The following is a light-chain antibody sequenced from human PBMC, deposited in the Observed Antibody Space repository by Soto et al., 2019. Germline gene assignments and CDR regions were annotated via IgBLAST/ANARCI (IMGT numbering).Light chain of an antibody. J-gene: IGKJ5*01. V-gene: IGKV3-20*01. CDR1: QNVGSNY. CDR3: HQYGSSLIT. Sequence: EIVLTQSPGTLSLSPGERATLSCRASQNVGSNYLAWYQQKPGQAPRLLIYGASSRATGIPDRFSGSGSGTDFTLTISRLEPEDFAVYYCHQYGSSLITFGQGTRLEIK. CDR2: GAS.